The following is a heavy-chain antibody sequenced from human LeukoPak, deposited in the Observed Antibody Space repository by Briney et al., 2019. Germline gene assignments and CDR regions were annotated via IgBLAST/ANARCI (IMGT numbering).Heavy chain of an antibody. CDR3: ARENWNYGYYYYGMDV. V-gene: IGHV3-7*04. CDR2: IKQDGSEK. D-gene: IGHD1-7*01. J-gene: IGHJ6*02. Sequence: GGSLRLSCAASGFTFSSYWISWVRQAPGKGLGWVANIKQDGSEKYYVDSVKRRFTISRDNATSSLYLQMNSRRAEDTAVYYCARENWNYGYYYYGMDVWGQGTTVTVSS. CDR1: GFTFSSYW.